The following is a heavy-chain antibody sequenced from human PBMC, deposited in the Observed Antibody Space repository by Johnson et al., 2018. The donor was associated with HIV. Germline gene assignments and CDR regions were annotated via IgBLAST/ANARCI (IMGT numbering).Heavy chain of an antibody. Sequence: MLLVESGGGLVHPGGSLRLSCAASGFTFSDHDMHWVRQTEGIGLEWVSGIGTGGDTHYPDSVKGRFTISRENAKNSLYLQMNSLRAGDTAVYYCARSRWGSTLGALVIWGQGTMVTVSA. D-gene: IGHD1-26*01. V-gene: IGHV3-13*01. CDR1: GFTFSDHD. CDR3: ARSRWGSTLGALVI. J-gene: IGHJ3*02. CDR2: IGTGGDT.